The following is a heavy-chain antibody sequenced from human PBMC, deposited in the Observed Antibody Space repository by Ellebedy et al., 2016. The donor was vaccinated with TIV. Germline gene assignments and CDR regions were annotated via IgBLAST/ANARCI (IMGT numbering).Heavy chain of an antibody. J-gene: IGHJ4*02. V-gene: IGHV3-53*01. CDR2: IYSGGST. CDR1: GFTVSSNY. Sequence: GESLKISXAASGFTVSSNYMSWVRQAPGKGLEWVSVIYSGGSTYYADSVKGRFTISRDNSNNTLYLQMNSLRAEDTAVYYCAKFRFGLRDIDYWGQGTLVTISS. CDR3: AKFRFGLRDIDY. D-gene: IGHD3/OR15-3a*01.